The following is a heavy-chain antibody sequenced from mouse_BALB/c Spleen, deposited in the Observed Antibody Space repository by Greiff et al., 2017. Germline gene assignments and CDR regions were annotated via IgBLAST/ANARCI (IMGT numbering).Heavy chain of an antibody. CDR3: AIAHLLWSPFDY. Sequence: QVQLQQSGAELVKPGASVKLSCKASGYTFTSYWMHWVKQRPGQGLEWIGEINPSNGRTNYNEKFKSKATLTVDKSSSKAYMQLSSLTSEDSAVYYCAIAHLLWSPFDYWGQGTTLTVSS. V-gene: IGHV1S81*02. J-gene: IGHJ2*01. CDR2: INPSNGRT. D-gene: IGHD2-1*01. CDR1: GYTFTSYW.